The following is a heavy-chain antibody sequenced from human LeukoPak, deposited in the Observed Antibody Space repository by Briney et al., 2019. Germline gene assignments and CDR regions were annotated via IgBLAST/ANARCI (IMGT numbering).Heavy chain of an antibody. CDR2: ISGYNGNT. Sequence: ASVKVSCKASGYTFTSYGVSWVRQAPGQGLEWMGWISGYNGNTKYAQKVQGRVTMTTDTSTSTAYMEVRSLRSDGTAVYFCARYNDRDGTPDYWGQGTLVAVSS. V-gene: IGHV1-18*01. CDR3: ARYNDRDGTPDY. D-gene: IGHD1-1*01. CDR1: GYTFTSYG. J-gene: IGHJ4*02.